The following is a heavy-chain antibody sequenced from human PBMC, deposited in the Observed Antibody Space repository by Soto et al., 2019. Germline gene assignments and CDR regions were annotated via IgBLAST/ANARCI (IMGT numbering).Heavy chain of an antibody. V-gene: IGHV3-13*04. D-gene: IGHD6-19*01. CDR2: IDSAGNT. J-gene: IGHJ3*01. CDR3: ARDRLGSVDAFDV. CDR1: GFTFSSFD. Sequence: GGSLRLSCAASGFTFSSFDMHWVRQAAGKGLEWVSLIDSAGNTYYPGSVKGRFTISRENATNSLYLQMNSLRVEDTAVYYCARDRLGSVDAFDVWGQGTMVTV.